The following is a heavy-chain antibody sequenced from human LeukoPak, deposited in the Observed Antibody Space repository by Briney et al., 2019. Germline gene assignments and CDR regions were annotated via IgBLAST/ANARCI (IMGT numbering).Heavy chain of an antibody. CDR3: AGTRGYGDFYFDY. CDR2: INPNSGGT. D-gene: IGHD4-17*01. J-gene: IGHJ4*02. Sequence: ASVKVSCKASGYTSTGYYMHWVRQAPGQGLEWMGWINPNSGGTNYAQKFQGRVTMTRDTSISTAYMELSRLRSDDTAVYYCAGTRGYGDFYFDYWGQGTLVTVSS. V-gene: IGHV1-2*02. CDR1: GYTSTGYY.